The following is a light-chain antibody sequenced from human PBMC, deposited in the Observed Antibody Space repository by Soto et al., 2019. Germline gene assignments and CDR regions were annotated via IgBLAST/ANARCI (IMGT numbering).Light chain of an antibody. V-gene: IGLV2-14*01. CDR2: EVT. CDR1: SGDIGSYNR. J-gene: IGLJ1*01. CDR3: SSYTNIKTRACV. Sequence: QSALTQPASVSGSPGQSLTISCTGTSGDIGSYNRVSWYQQHPGKAPKLIIYEVTDRPSGVSNRFSGSKSGNTASLTISGLQAEDEAEYYCSSYTNIKTRACVFGTGTKVTVL.